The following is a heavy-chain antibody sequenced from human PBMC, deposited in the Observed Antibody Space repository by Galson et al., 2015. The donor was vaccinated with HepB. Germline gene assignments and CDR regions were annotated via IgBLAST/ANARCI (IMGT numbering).Heavy chain of an antibody. Sequence: SLRLSCAASGFAFSSYALSWVRQVPGTGLEWVSTISGSGGNTYYADSVKGRFTISRDNSKNTLYLQINSLTAEDTAVYYCAKDQAVTGPTFDFWGQGTLVTVSS. J-gene: IGHJ4*02. CDR2: ISGSGGNT. V-gene: IGHV3-23*01. CDR1: GFAFSSYA. D-gene: IGHD6-19*01. CDR3: AKDQAVTGPTFDF.